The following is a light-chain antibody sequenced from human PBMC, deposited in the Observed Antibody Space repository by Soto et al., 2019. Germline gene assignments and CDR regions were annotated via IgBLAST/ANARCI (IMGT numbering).Light chain of an antibody. CDR1: NIGSKS. CDR2: DDS. CDR3: QVWDTNTDHPV. J-gene: IGLJ2*01. V-gene: IGLV3-21*02. Sequence: SYELTQPPSVSVAPGQTARITCGGTNIGSKSVHWYQQKSGQAPVLVVYDDSDRPSGIPERFSGSNSGNTATLTISRVEAGDEADYYCQVWDTNTDHPVFGGGTQLTVL.